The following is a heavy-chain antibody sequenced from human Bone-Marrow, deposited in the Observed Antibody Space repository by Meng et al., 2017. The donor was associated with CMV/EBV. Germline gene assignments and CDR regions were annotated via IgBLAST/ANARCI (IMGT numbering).Heavy chain of an antibody. CDR2: ISGSGGST. Sequence: GESLKISCAASGFTFSSYAMSWVRQATGKGLEWVSAISGSGGSTYYADSVKGRLTISRDNSKNTLYLQMNSLRAEDTAVYYCAKNLHYFDYWGQGTLVTVSS. J-gene: IGHJ4*02. CDR1: GFTFSSYA. V-gene: IGHV3-23*01. CDR3: AKNLHYFDY.